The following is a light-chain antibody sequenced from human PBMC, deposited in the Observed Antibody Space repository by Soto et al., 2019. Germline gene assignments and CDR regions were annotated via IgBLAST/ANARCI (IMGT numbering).Light chain of an antibody. CDR1: QSVTTN. CDR2: GAS. J-gene: IGKJ5*01. CDR3: QQFDSWPIT. V-gene: IGKV3-15*01. Sequence: EIVLTQSPATLSVSPGERATLSCRASQSVTTNLAWHQQKPGQVPRLLISGASTRATDIPARFSGSGSGTEFTLTISSLQSEDLAVYYCQQFDSWPITFGQGTRLEIK.